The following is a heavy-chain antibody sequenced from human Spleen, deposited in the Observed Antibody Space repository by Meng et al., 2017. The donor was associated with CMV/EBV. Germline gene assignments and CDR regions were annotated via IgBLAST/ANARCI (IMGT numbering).Heavy chain of an antibody. J-gene: IGHJ4*02. Sequence: ASVKVSCKASGYTFTGYYMHWVRQAPGQGLEWMGWINPNSGGTEYAQKFQGRVTMTRDTSISTTYMELSGLRSDDTAVYYCARGDIVVVPAALYYFDYWGQGTLVTVSS. V-gene: IGHV1-2*02. CDR3: ARGDIVVVPAALYYFDY. D-gene: IGHD2-2*01. CDR2: INPNSGGT. CDR1: GYTFTGYY.